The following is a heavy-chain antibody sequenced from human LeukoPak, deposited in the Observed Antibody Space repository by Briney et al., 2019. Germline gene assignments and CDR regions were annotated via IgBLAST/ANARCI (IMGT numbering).Heavy chain of an antibody. CDR2: IYYSGST. V-gene: IGHV4-30-4*01. D-gene: IGHD2-15*01. Sequence: SSQTLSLTCTVSGRSITNGDYYWGWIRQPPGKGLEWIGYIYYSGSTYYNPSLKSRITISVDTSKNQFFLRLKYVTAADTAVYYCARVAYCSGGSCNPTHFFDYWGQGTLVTVSS. J-gene: IGHJ4*02. CDR1: GRSITNGDYY. CDR3: ARVAYCSGGSCNPTHFFDY.